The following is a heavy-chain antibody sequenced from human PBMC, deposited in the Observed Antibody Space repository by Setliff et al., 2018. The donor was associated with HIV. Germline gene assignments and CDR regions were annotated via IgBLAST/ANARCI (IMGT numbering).Heavy chain of an antibody. V-gene: IGHV3-7*01. Sequence: GGSLRLSCAASGFTFSSYWMSWVRQAPGKGLEWVANIKEDGGEKYYVDSVKGRFTISRDNAKNSLYLQMNSLRAEDTAIYYCVTERRVGSFNSWGQGTLVTVSS. CDR2: IKEDGGEK. J-gene: IGHJ4*02. CDR3: VTERRVGSFNS. CDR1: GFTFSSYW.